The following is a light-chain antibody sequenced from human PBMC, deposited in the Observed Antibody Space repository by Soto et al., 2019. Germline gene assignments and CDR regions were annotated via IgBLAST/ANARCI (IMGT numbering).Light chain of an antibody. CDR2: LGS. V-gene: IGKV2-28*01. CDR3: MQALQTPIT. CDR1: QSLLNSNRYNY. Sequence: DTVMTQSPLSLPVTPGEPASISCRSSQSLLNSNRYNYLDWYLQKPGQSPQLLFYLGSTRASGVPDRFSGSGSGTDFTLKISRVEAEDVGVYYCMQALQTPITFGQGTRLEIK. J-gene: IGKJ5*01.